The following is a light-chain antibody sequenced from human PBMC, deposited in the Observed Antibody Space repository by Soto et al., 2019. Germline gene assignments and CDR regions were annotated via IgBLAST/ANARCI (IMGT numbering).Light chain of an antibody. Sequence: QPVLTQSPSASASLGASVKLTCTLSSGHRAYAIAWHQQQPGKGPRYLMKLNSDGSHTKGGGIPDRFSGSSSGTERYLTISSLQSEDEADYFCQTWGTGIQVFGVGTKVTVL. CDR2: LNSDGSH. V-gene: IGLV4-69*01. CDR3: QTWGTGIQV. CDR1: SGHRAYA. J-gene: IGLJ2*01.